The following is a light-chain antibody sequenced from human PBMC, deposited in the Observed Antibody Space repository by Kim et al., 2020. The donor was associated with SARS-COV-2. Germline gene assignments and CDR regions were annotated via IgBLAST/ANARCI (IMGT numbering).Light chain of an antibody. Sequence: GQSITISCTGASRDVGSYNLVSWYQQHPGKAPKLMIYEIDKRPSGVSNRFSGSKSGNTASLTISGLQTEDEADYYCCSCAGSSTYVFGTGTKVTVL. J-gene: IGLJ1*01. CDR2: EID. CDR3: CSCAGSSTYV. V-gene: IGLV2-23*02. CDR1: SRDVGSYNL.